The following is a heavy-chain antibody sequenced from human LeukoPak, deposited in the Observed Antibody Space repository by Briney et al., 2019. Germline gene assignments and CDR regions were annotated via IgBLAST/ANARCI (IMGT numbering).Heavy chain of an antibody. Sequence: SETLSLTCTVSGGSISSSSYYWGWIRQPPGKGLEWIGSIYYSGSTYYNPSLKSRVTISVDTSKNQFSLKLSSVTAADSAVYYCARDHRPYYDILTGYLTQAYFDYWGQGTLVTVSS. CDR3: ARDHRPYYDILTGYLTQAYFDY. J-gene: IGHJ4*02. CDR2: IYYSGST. CDR1: GGSISSSSYY. D-gene: IGHD3-9*01. V-gene: IGHV4-39*07.